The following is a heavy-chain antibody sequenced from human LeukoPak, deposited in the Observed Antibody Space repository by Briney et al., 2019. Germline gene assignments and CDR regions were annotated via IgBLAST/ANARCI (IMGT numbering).Heavy chain of an antibody. J-gene: IGHJ6*02. V-gene: IGHV5-51*01. CDR3: GRYSSGYPPYYYGMDV. CDR2: IYPGDSDT. D-gene: IGHD3-22*01. Sequence: GESLKISCKGPGYTFTSYWIGWVRQMPGKGLEWMGIIYPGDSDTRHSPSFQGQVTISADKSISTAYLQWSSLKASDTAVYYCGRYSSGYPPYYYGMDVWGRGTTVTVSS. CDR1: GYTFTSYW.